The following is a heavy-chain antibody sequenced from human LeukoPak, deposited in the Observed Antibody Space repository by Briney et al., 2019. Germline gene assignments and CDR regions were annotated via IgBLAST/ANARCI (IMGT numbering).Heavy chain of an antibody. CDR3: ATTWWAGIAVADNVWY. CDR2: IYYSGST. J-gene: IGHJ4*02. D-gene: IGHD6-19*01. Sequence: SETLSLTCTVSGGSISSSSYYWGWIRQPPGKGLEWIGSIYYSGSTYYNPSLKSRVTISVDTSKNQFSLKLSSVTAADTAVYYCATTWWAGIAVADNVWYWGQGTLVTVSS. CDR1: GGSISSSSYY. V-gene: IGHV4-39*07.